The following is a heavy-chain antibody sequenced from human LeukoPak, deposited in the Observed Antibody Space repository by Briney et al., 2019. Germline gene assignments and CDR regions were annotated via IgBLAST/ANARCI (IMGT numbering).Heavy chain of an antibody. CDR3: AREHTPPSVVPAATLDY. D-gene: IGHD2-2*01. CDR1: GFTFSSYW. J-gene: IGHJ4*02. Sequence: PGGSLRLSCAASGFTFSSYWMSWVRQAPGKGLEWVANIKQDGSEKYYVDSVKGRFTISRDNAKNSLYLQMNSLRAEDTAVYYCAREHTPPSVVPAATLDYWGQGTLVTVSS. V-gene: IGHV3-7*01. CDR2: IKQDGSEK.